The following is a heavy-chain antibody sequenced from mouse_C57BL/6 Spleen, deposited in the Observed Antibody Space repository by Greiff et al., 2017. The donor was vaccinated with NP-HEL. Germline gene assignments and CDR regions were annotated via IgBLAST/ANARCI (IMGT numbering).Heavy chain of an antibody. Sequence: VQLQQPGTELVKPGASVKLSCKASGYTFTSYWMHWVKQRPGQGLEWIGNINPSNGGTNYNEKFKSKATLTVDKSSSTAYMQLSSLTSEDSAVYYCAREGVFITTVVANFDYWGQGTTLTVSS. D-gene: IGHD1-1*01. CDR1: GYTFTSYW. CDR2: INPSNGGT. J-gene: IGHJ2*01. V-gene: IGHV1-53*01. CDR3: AREGVFITTVVANFDY.